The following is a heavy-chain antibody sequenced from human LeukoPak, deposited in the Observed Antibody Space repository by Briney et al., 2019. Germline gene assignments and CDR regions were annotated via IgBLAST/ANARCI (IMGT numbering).Heavy chain of an antibody. Sequence: GGSLRLSCAASGFTFSSAWMNWVRQAPGKGREWVGRILSKTDGGTTDYAAPVKGRFTISRDDSKNMLYLQMNSLKTEDTAVYYCSTLYRLDPWGQGTLVTVSS. V-gene: IGHV3-15*01. CDR2: ILSKTDGGTT. CDR1: GFTFSSAW. J-gene: IGHJ5*02. D-gene: IGHD2-8*01. CDR3: STLYRLDP.